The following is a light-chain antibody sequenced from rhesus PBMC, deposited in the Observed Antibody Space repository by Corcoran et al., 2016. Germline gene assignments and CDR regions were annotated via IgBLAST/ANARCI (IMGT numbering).Light chain of an antibody. J-gene: IGLJ1*01. CDR1: SSDIGGFKR. CDR2: DVS. CDR3: SSYGSSYIYM. Sequence: QAAPTQSPSVSGSPGPSVTISCTGTSSDIGGFKRVSWYQHHPGKAPKLMIYDVSKRPSGISDRFSGSKSANTASLTISGLQAEDEADYYCSSYGSSYIYMFGGGTRLTVL. V-gene: IGLV2-13*03.